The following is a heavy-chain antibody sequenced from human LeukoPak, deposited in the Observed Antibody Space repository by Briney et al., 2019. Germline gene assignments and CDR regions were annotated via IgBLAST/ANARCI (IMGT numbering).Heavy chain of an antibody. CDR2: INPNSGGT. CDR3: ARVSEGYADY. Sequence: ASVKVSCKASGYTFTGYYMHWVRQAPGQGLEWMGGINPNSGGTNYSQKFQGRVTMTRDTSISTAYMELSRLRSDDTAVYYCARVSEGYADYWGQGTLVTVSS. CDR1: GYTFTGYY. J-gene: IGHJ4*02. V-gene: IGHV1-2*02. D-gene: IGHD5-12*01.